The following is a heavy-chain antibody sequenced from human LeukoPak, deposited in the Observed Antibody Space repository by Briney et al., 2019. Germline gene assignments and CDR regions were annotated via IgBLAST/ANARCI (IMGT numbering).Heavy chain of an antibody. Sequence: SETLSLTCTVSGGSISSYYWSWIRQPPGKGLEWIGYIYYSGSTNYNPSLKSRVTISVDTSKNQFSLKLSSVTAADTAVYYCARGRMVYAISYFDYWGQGTLVTVSS. V-gene: IGHV4-59*01. D-gene: IGHD2-8*01. CDR1: GGSISSYY. CDR2: IYYSGST. J-gene: IGHJ4*02. CDR3: ARGRMVYAISYFDY.